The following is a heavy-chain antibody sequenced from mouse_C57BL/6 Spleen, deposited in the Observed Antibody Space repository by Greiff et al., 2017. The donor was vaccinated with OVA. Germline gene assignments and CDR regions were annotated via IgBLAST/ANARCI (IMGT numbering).Heavy chain of an antibody. CDR3: VGTAPRGEWYFGV. D-gene: IGHD1-2*01. CDR2: ISSGSSTI. V-gene: IGHV5-17*01. J-gene: IGHJ1*03. CDR1: GFTFSDYG. Sequence: EVKLVESGGGLVKPGGSLKLSCAASGFTFSDYGMHWVRQAPEKGLEWVAYISSGSSTIYYADTVKGRFTISRDNAKNTLFLQMTSLGSADTALYCCVGTAPRGEWYFGVWGTGTTVTVSS.